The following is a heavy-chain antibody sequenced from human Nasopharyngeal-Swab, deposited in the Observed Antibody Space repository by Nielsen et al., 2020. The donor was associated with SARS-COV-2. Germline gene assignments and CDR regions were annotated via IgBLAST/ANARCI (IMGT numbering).Heavy chain of an antibody. D-gene: IGHD2-15*01. Sequence: SETLSLTCTVSGGSISSSSYYWGGIRQPPGKGLEWIGSIYYSGSTYYNPSLKSRVTISVDTSKNQFSLKLSSVTAADAAVYYCARVAVVVSYYYYGMDVWGQGTTVTVSS. CDR1: GGSISSSSYY. J-gene: IGHJ6*02. V-gene: IGHV4-39*07. CDR3: ARVAVVVSYYYYGMDV. CDR2: IYYSGST.